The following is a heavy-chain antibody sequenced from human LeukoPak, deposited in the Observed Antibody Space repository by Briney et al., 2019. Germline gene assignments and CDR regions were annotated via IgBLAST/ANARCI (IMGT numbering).Heavy chain of an antibody. Sequence: SETLSLTCTVSGGSISSGSYYWSWIRQPAGKGLEWIGRIYTSGSTNYNPSLKSRVTISVDTSKNQFSLKLSSVTAADTAVYYCARTGNEHLAPAHFWSGYRDAFDIWGQGTMVTVSS. V-gene: IGHV4-61*02. CDR3: ARTGNEHLAPAHFWSGYRDAFDI. CDR1: GGSISSGSYY. D-gene: IGHD3-3*02. CDR2: IYTSGST. J-gene: IGHJ3*02.